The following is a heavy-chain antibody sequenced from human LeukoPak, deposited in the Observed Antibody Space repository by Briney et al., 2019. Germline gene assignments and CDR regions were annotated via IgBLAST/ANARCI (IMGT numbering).Heavy chain of an antibody. CDR1: GFTFSSYA. Sequence: PGGSLRLSCAASGFTFSSYAMSWVRQAPGKGLEWVSTISGSGASTYYADSVKGRFTISRDNSKNTLYLQMNILRAEDTAVYYCAKGLEYSSSCHRCWFDPWGQGTLVTVSS. CDR2: ISGSGAST. V-gene: IGHV3-23*01. D-gene: IGHD6-13*01. CDR3: AKGLEYSSSCHRCWFDP. J-gene: IGHJ5*02.